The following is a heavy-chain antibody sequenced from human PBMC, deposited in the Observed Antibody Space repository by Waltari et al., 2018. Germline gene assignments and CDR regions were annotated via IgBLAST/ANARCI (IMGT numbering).Heavy chain of an antibody. J-gene: IGHJ4*02. CDR3: ASAPRPEVSAPFDF. CDR2: SSGIGDIT. D-gene: IGHD2-8*01. V-gene: IGHV3-23*04. Sequence: EVQLVESGGGLVQPGGFLRLSCAGSGFPFSSFTMHWVRQAPGKGLGWVSGSSGIGDITSYADSVKCRFTISRDTSKNTLYLLLNSLRPGDTAIYYCASAPRPEVSAPFDFWGRGTLVTVSS. CDR1: GFPFSSFT.